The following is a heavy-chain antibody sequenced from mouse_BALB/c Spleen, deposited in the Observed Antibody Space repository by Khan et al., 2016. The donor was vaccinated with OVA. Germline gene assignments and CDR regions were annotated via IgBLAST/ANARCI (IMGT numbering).Heavy chain of an antibody. CDR1: GNSFTSYY. V-gene: IGHV1S135*01. J-gene: IGHJ3*01. D-gene: IGHD1-1*01. Sequence: EVELVESGPELMKPGASVEISCKASGNSFTSYYIHWVKQSHGKSLEWIGYIDPFNGSTNYNQKFKGKATLTVDKSSSTAYMHLSSLTSEDSAVYYCARHGSSSWFAYWGQGTLVTVSA. CDR3: ARHGSSSWFAY. CDR2: IDPFNGST.